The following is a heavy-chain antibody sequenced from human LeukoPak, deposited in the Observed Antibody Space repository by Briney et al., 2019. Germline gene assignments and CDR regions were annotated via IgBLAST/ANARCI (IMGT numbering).Heavy chain of an antibody. CDR3: AKGDYYYYMDV. CDR1: GFTFSSYG. J-gene: IGHJ6*03. V-gene: IGHV3-33*06. Sequence: GGSLRLSCAASGFTFSSYGMHWVRQAPGKGLEWVAVIWYDGSNKYYADSVKGRFTISRDNSKNTLYLQMNSLRAEDTAVYYCAKGDYYYYMDVWGKGTTVTVSS. CDR2: IWYDGSNK.